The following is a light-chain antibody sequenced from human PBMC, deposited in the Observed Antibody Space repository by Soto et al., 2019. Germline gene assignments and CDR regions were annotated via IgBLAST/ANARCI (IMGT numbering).Light chain of an antibody. CDR1: QSVTNY. V-gene: IGKV1-39*01. Sequence: DIQMTQSPSSLSASVGDRVTNTCRASQSVTNYLNWYQHKPGKAPKLLIYAASSLQSGVPSRFSGSGSGTDFTLTISSLQPEDFATYFCQQSHNTPFTFGPGTKVDI. CDR2: AAS. J-gene: IGKJ3*01. CDR3: QQSHNTPFT.